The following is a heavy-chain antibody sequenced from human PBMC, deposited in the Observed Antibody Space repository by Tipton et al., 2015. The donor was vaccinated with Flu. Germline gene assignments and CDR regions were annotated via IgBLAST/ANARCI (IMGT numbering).Heavy chain of an antibody. J-gene: IGHJ4*02. CDR2: IIPIFGTA. Sequence: QMQLVQSGAEVRKPGSSVKVSCKASGGTFSSYAINWVRQAPGQGLEWMGGIIPIFGTASYAQKFQGRVTITADESTSTAYMELSSLRSEDTAVYYCARTTSGGEIRIDYWGQGTLVTVSS. D-gene: IGHD2-15*01. V-gene: IGHV1-69*01. CDR3: ARTTSGGEIRIDY. CDR1: GGTFSSYA.